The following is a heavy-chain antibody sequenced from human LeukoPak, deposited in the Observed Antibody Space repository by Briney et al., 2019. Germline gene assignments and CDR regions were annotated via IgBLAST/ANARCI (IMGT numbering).Heavy chain of an antibody. CDR2: ISSSSSTI. V-gene: IGHV3-48*01. CDR3: ARDPSALYFDY. CDR1: GFTFSSYS. Sequence: AGGSLRLSCAASGFTFSSYSMNWVRQAPGKGLEWVSYISSSSSTIYYADSVKGRFTISRDNAKNSLYLQMNSLRAEDTAVYYCARDPSALYFDYWGQGTLVTVSS. J-gene: IGHJ4*02.